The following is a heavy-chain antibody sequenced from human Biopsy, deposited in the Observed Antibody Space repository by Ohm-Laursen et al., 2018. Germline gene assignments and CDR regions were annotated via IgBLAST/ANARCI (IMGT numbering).Heavy chain of an antibody. J-gene: IGHJ6*02. CDR3: VRGVDYYDPYRYYALDV. V-gene: IGHV4-34*01. Sequence: TLSLTCAVYGESFNGYYWSWIRQTPGKGLEWIGEINHSGRTNYNPSLKSRVTISVDTSKNHFSLKVRFVTAADTAVYYCVRGVDYYDPYRYYALDVWGQGTTVTVSS. CDR2: INHSGRT. CDR1: GESFNGYY. D-gene: IGHD3-22*01.